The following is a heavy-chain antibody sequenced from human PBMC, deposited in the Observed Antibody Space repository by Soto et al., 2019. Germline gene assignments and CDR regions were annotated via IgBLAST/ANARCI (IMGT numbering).Heavy chain of an antibody. CDR3: AREAAGFDI. Sequence: HPGGSLRLSCAASGFTVSYDHMSWVRQAPGKGPEWVSVIYCGGTTYYADSVQGRFTISRDKSKNTLYLQMNDLRADDTAVYYCAREAAGFDIWGQGTMVTVSS. CDR1: GFTVSYDH. V-gene: IGHV3-53*01. J-gene: IGHJ3*02. CDR2: IYCGGTT.